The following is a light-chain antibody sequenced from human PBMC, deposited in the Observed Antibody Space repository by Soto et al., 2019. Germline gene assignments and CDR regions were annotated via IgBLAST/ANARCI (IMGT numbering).Light chain of an antibody. CDR2: AAS. CDR3: QQSYNTLA. CDR1: QTISRY. V-gene: IGKV1-39*01. J-gene: IGKJ3*01. Sequence: DIQMTQSPSSLSASVADRVTISCRASQTISRYLNWYQQKPGKAPKLLIFAASSLQSGVPSRFSGSGSGTEFTLAISSLQPEDFATYYCQQSYNTLAFGPGTKVDIK.